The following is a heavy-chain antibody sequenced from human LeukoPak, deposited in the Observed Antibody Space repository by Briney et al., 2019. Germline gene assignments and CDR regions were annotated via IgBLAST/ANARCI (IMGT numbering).Heavy chain of an antibody. CDR2: ISYDGSNK. Sequence: GRSLRLSCAASGFTFSSYGMHWVRQAPGKGLEWVAVISYDGSNKYYADSVKGRFTISRDNSKNTLYLQMNSLGAEDTAVYYCAKDCSGGSCLDYWGQGTLVTVSS. CDR3: AKDCSGGSCLDY. CDR1: GFTFSSYG. J-gene: IGHJ4*02. D-gene: IGHD2-15*01. V-gene: IGHV3-30*18.